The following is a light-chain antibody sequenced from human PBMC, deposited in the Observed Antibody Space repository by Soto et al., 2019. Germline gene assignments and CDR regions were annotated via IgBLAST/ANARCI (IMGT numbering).Light chain of an antibody. CDR2: KAS. Sequence: DIQRTQSPSTLSGSVGDRVTLTCRASQTISSWLAWYQKKPGKAPKLLIYKASTLKSGVPSRFSGSGSGTEFNLTISRLQPDDFATYDCQHYNSYSEAFGQGTKVEIK. J-gene: IGKJ1*01. CDR3: QHYNSYSEA. CDR1: QTISSW. V-gene: IGKV1-5*03.